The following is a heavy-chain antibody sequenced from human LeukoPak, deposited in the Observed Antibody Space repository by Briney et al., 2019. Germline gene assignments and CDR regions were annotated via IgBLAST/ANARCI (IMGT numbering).Heavy chain of an antibody. CDR3: ARAESRNWFDP. CDR2: ISAHNGNT. Sequence: ASVKVSCKASGYIFTGYYMHWVRQAPGQGLEWMGWISAHNGNTNYAQKLQGRVTMTTDTSTSTAYMELRSLRSDDTAVYYCARAESRNWFDPWGQGTLVTVPP. J-gene: IGHJ5*02. CDR1: GYIFTGYY. D-gene: IGHD6-13*01. V-gene: IGHV1-18*04.